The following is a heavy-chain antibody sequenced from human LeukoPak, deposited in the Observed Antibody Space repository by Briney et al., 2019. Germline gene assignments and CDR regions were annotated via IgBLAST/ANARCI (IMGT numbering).Heavy chain of an antibody. Sequence: GRSLRLSCAASGFTFSSYAMHWVRQAPGKGLEWVAVTSYDGSNKYYADSVKGRFTISRDNSKNTLYLQMDSLRAEDTAVYYCGRAYCSSTSCWPFDYWGQGTLVTVSS. CDR2: TSYDGSNK. D-gene: IGHD2-2*01. V-gene: IGHV3-30*04. CDR1: GFTFSSYA. CDR3: GRAYCSSTSCWPFDY. J-gene: IGHJ4*02.